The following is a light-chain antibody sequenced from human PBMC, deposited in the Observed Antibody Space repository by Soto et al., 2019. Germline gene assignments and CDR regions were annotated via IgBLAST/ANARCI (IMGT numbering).Light chain of an antibody. CDR3: SSYTRSSTEV. J-gene: IGLJ1*01. CDR2: DVS. V-gene: IGLV2-14*01. Sequence: QSALTQPASVSGSPGQSITIPCTGTSSDVGGYDYVSWYQQHPGKAPKLMIYDVSSRPSGVSNRFSASKSGNTASLTISGLQAEDEADYYCSSYTRSSTEVFGTGTKVTV. CDR1: SSDVGGYDY.